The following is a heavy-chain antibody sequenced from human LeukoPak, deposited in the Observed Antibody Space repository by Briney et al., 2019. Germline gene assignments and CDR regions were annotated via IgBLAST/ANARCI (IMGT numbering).Heavy chain of an antibody. Sequence: GGSLRLSCAVSGFTFSSYWMSWVRQAPGKGREWVANIKQDGSEKYYVDSVKGRFTISRDNAKNSLYLQMNSLRAEDTAVYYCARDHGSGSYYTFDYWGQGTLVTVSS. CDR1: GFTFSSYW. CDR3: ARDHGSGSYYTFDY. D-gene: IGHD3-10*01. J-gene: IGHJ4*02. CDR2: IKQDGSEK. V-gene: IGHV3-7*01.